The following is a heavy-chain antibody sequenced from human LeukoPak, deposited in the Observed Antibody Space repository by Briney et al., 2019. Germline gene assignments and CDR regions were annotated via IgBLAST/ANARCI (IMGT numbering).Heavy chain of an antibody. Sequence: GRSLRLSCAASGFTFSSYGMHWVRQAPGKGLERVAVIWYDGSNKYYADSVKGRFTISRDNSKNTLYLQMNSLRAEDTAVYYCARGRDFWSGYYWGYYFDYWGQGTLVTVSS. V-gene: IGHV3-33*01. J-gene: IGHJ4*02. CDR2: IWYDGSNK. CDR1: GFTFSSYG. D-gene: IGHD3-3*01. CDR3: ARGRDFWSGYYWGYYFDY.